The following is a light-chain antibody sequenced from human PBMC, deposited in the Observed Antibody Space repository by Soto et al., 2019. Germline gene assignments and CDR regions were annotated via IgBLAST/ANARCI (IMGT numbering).Light chain of an antibody. CDR3: QRSGGSLWR. V-gene: IGKV3-20*01. CDR2: GAS. CDR1: QSFSSSY. Sequence: ELVWTQSPGTLALSAWDRATLSGRTSQSFSSSYLAWYQQKPGQAPRLLIYGASSRATGIPDRFSGTGSGTDFTLTISRLEPEDFAVYNCQRSGGSLWRFGQGTKVDIK. J-gene: IGKJ1*01.